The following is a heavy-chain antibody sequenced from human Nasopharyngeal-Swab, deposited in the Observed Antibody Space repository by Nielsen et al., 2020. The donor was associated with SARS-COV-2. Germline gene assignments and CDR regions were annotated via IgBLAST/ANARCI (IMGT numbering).Heavy chain of an antibody. D-gene: IGHD2-21*02. CDR2: ISYDGSNK. J-gene: IGHJ4*02. Sequence: GESLKISCAASGSTFSSYAMHWVRQAPGKGLEWVAVISYDGSNKYYADSVKGRFTISRDNSKNTLYLQMNSLRAEDTAVYYCARDPKRYCGGDCYSPPDYWGQGTLVTVSS. CDR1: GSTFSSYA. CDR3: ARDPKRYCGGDCYSPPDY. V-gene: IGHV3-30-3*01.